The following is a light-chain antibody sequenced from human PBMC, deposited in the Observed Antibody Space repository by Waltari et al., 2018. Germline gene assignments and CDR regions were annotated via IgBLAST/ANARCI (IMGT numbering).Light chain of an antibody. CDR1: SSDVGASNS. V-gene: IGLV2-14*01. Sequence: QSALTQPASVSGSPGQSITISCIGTSSDVGASNSVSWYQQHPGKAPKLMISDVNRRPSGVSNRFSGSKSGSTASLTISGLQAEYEADYYCSSYTTTSTLVFGGGTKVTVL. J-gene: IGLJ2*01. CDR3: SSYTTTSTLV. CDR2: DVN.